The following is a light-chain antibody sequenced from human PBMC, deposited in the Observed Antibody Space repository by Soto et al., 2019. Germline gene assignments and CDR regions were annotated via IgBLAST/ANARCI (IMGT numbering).Light chain of an antibody. Sequence: EIVLTQSPATLSLSPVERATISCRASQSVSSYLDWYQQKPGQAPRLLIYDASNRATGIPARFSGSGSGTDFTLTISSLEPEDFAVYYCQQRSNWPPMYTFGQGTKLEI. CDR2: DAS. V-gene: IGKV3-11*01. J-gene: IGKJ2*01. CDR3: QQRSNWPPMYT. CDR1: QSVSSY.